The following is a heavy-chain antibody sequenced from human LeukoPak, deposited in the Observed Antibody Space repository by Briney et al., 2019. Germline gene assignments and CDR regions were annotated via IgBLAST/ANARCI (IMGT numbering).Heavy chain of an antibody. D-gene: IGHD1/OR15-1a*01. CDR1: GYTFTSYG. J-gene: IGHJ4*02. CDR3: ARVTGTMYGLSVSSRPFDY. V-gene: IGHV1-18*01. Sequence: ASAKVSCKASGYTFTSYGVSWVRQAPGQGLEWLGWISAYNGDTNYAQNFQGRVTMTTDASTSTAYMELRSLRSDDTAVYYCARVTGTMYGLSVSSRPFDYWGQGTLVTVSS. CDR2: ISAYNGDT.